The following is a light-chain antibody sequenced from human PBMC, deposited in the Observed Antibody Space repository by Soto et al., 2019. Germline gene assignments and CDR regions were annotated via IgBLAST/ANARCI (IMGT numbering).Light chain of an antibody. CDR2: GSS. J-gene: IGKJ2*01. CDR3: QQYGTSPMYT. Sequence: EIVLTQSPGTLSLSPGERATLSCRASQIVSTTYLAWYQQKPGLAPRLLIYGSSSRAPGIPDRFSGSGSGTDFTLTISRLEPEDFAVYYCQQYGTSPMYTFGQGTKLEI. CDR1: QIVSTTY. V-gene: IGKV3-20*01.